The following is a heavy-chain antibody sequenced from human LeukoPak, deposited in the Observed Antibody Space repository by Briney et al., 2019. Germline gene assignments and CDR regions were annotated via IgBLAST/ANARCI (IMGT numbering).Heavy chain of an antibody. CDR2: INPFSGGT. Sequence: ASVKVSCKASGYSFTDYYIHWVRQAPGQGLEWMGWINPFSGGTKYAQKFQGWVTMTRDTSISTAYMELSRLASDDTAVYYCARGGYDLDYWGQGTLVTVSS. D-gene: IGHD3-22*01. V-gene: IGHV1-2*04. CDR1: GYSFTDYY. CDR3: ARGGYDLDY. J-gene: IGHJ4*02.